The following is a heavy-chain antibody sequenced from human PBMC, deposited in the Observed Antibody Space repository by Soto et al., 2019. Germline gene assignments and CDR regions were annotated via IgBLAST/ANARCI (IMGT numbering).Heavy chain of an antibody. CDR2: IYANGNI. D-gene: IGHD6-13*01. V-gene: IGHV4-59*08. J-gene: IGHJ6*03. Sequence: SETLSLTCSGSGGSISGAYGSCIRQCPGKRLEWIGYIYANGNINYNPSLRSRVSISVDTSRSQSSLRLSPMIAADAGICYCARQVRGRGSTWRTYFYLYMDVWGKGPTVTVSS. CDR1: GGSISGAY. CDR3: ARQVRGRGSTWRTYFYLYMDV.